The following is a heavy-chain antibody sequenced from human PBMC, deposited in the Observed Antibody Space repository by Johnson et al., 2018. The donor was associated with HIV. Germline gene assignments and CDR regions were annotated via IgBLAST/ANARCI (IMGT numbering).Heavy chain of an antibody. CDR3: ARGSSGSWDAFDI. D-gene: IGHD1-26*01. CDR1: GFTFSSYW. Sequence: VQLVESGGGLVQPGGSLRLSCAASGFTFSSYWMSWVHQAPGKGLEWVANIKQDGSEKYYVDSVKGRFTISRDNAKNSLYLQMNSLRAEDTAVYYCARGSSGSWDAFDIWGQGTMVTVSS. V-gene: IGHV3-7*05. J-gene: IGHJ3*02. CDR2: IKQDGSEK.